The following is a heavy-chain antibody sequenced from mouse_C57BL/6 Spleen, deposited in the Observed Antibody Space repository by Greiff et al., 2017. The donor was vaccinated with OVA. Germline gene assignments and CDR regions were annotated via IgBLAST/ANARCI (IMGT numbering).Heavy chain of an antibody. CDR1: GYTFTNYW. Sequence: VQLQQSGAELVRPGTSVKMSCKASGYTFTNYWIGWAKQRPGHGLEWIGDIYPGGGYTNYNEKFKGKATLTADKSSSTAYMQFSSLTSEDSAIYYCARGYYDYSFAYWGQGTLVTVSA. CDR3: ARGYYDYSFAY. J-gene: IGHJ3*01. D-gene: IGHD2-4*01. V-gene: IGHV1-63*01. CDR2: IYPGGGYT.